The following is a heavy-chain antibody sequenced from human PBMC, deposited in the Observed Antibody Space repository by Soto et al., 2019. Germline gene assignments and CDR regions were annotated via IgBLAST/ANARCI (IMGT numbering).Heavy chain of an antibody. CDR1: GGSISSGGYS. D-gene: IGHD3-22*01. J-gene: IGHJ4*02. V-gene: IGHV4-30-2*01. Sequence: ALETMSLTYAVSGGSISSGGYSRSLIRQPPGKGLEWIGYMYHSGSTYYNPSLKSRVTISIDRSKNQFSLKLSSVTAADTAVYYCARVGDSSGTLFGYWGQGTLVTVS. CDR2: MYHSGST. CDR3: ARVGDSSGTLFGY.